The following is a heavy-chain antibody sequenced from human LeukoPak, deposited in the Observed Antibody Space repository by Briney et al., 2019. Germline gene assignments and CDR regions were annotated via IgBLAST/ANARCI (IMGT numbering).Heavy chain of an antibody. V-gene: IGHV3-64*01. CDR2: ISSNGGST. CDR1: GFTVSSNY. Sequence: GGSLRLSCAASGFTVSSNYMSWVRQAPGKGLEYVSAISSNGGSTYYANSVKGRFTISRDNSKNTLYLQMGSLRAEDMAVYYCARDEGFFYGMDVWGQGTTVTVSS. J-gene: IGHJ6*02. CDR3: ARDEGFFYGMDV. D-gene: IGHD3-3*01.